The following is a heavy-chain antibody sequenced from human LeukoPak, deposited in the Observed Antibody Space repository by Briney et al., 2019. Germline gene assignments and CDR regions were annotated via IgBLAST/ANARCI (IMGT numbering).Heavy chain of an antibody. CDR1: GGSISSSSYY. CDR3: ARGRVIVVVPAAQNWFDP. Sequence: SETLSLTCTVSGGSISSSSYYWGWIRQPPGKGLEWIGSIYYSGSTYYNPSLKSRVTISVDTSKNQFSLKLSSVTAADTAVYYCARGRVIVVVPAAQNWFDPWGQGTLVAVSS. V-gene: IGHV4-39*01. J-gene: IGHJ5*02. CDR2: IYYSGST. D-gene: IGHD2-2*01.